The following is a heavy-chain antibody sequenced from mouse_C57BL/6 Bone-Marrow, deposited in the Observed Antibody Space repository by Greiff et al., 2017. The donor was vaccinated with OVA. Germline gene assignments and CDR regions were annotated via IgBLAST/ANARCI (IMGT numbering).Heavy chain of an antibody. D-gene: IGHD1-1*01. CDR3: ARRTTVVARGYFDV. CDR2: IYPGSGST. CDR1: GYTFTSYW. V-gene: IGHV1-55*01. J-gene: IGHJ1*03. Sequence: QVQLQQPGAELVKPGASVKMSCKASGYTFTSYWITWVKQRPGQGLEWIGDIYPGSGSTNYNEKFKSKATLTVDTSSSTAYMQLSSLTSEDSAVYYCARRTTVVARGYFDVWGTGTTVTVSS.